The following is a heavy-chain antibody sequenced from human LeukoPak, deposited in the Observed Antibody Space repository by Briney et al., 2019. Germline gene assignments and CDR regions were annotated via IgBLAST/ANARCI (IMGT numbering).Heavy chain of an antibody. CDR1: GYTFTGYY. V-gene: IGHV1-2*02. Sequence: ASVKVPCKASGYTFTGYYMHWVRQAPGQGLEWMGWINPNSGGTNYAQKFQGRVTMTRDTSISTAYMELSRLRSEDTAVCYCARDSLSSPLTLQYYYYYYGMDVWGQGTTVTVSS. CDR3: ARDSLSSPLTLQYYYYYYGMDV. J-gene: IGHJ6*02. CDR2: INPNSGGT.